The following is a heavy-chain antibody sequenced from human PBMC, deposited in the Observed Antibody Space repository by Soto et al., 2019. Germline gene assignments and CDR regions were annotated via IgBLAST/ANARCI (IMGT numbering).Heavy chain of an antibody. Sequence: QVQLVESGGGVVQPGRSLRLSCAASGFTFSSYGMHWVRQAPGKGLEWVAVISYDGSNKYYADSVKGRFTISRDNSKNTLYRQMNSLRAEDTAVYYCAKSTVGATYGMDVWGQGTTVTVSS. CDR1: GFTFSSYG. CDR2: ISYDGSNK. V-gene: IGHV3-30*18. CDR3: AKSTVGATYGMDV. D-gene: IGHD1-26*01. J-gene: IGHJ6*02.